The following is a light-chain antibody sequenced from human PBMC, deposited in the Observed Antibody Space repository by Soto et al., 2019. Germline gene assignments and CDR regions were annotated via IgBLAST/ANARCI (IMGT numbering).Light chain of an antibody. V-gene: IGKV3-20*01. J-gene: IGKJ2*01. Sequence: EIVLTQSPGTVSLSPGERATLSCRASQSVSSRNLAWYRQKPGQAPSLLIFGASNRATGIPDRFSGSWSGTDFTLTISRLEPEDCAVYYCLRYGDSPPAYTFGQGTKLEIK. CDR2: GAS. CDR3: LRYGDSPPAYT. CDR1: QSVSSRN.